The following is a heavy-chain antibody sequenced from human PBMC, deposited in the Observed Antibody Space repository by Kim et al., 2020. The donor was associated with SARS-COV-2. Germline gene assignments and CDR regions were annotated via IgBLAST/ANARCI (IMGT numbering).Heavy chain of an antibody. CDR3: VKGGRITGFDP. CDR2: IYSGGSST. J-gene: IGHJ5*02. V-gene: IGHV3-23*03. CDR1: GFTFVNYA. D-gene: IGHD1-20*01. Sequence: GGSLRLSCAASGFTFVNYAMGWVRQAPGKGLEWVSFIYSGGSSTYYAGSVKGRFTISRDNSKNTLYLQMNNLRAEDTALYYCVKGGRITGFDPWGQGTLVTVSS.